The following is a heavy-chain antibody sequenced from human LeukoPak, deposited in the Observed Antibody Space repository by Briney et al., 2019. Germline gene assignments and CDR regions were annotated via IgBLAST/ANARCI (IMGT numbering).Heavy chain of an antibody. CDR3: ARELSYGRYSDY. Sequence: SETLSLTCTVSGGSISSSSYYWGWIRQPPGKGLEWIGSIYYSGSTYYNPSLKSRVTISVDTSKNQFSLKLSSVTAADTAVYYCARELSYGRYSDYWGQGTLVTVSS. CDR1: GGSISSSSYY. CDR2: IYYSGST. D-gene: IGHD5-18*01. J-gene: IGHJ4*02. V-gene: IGHV4-39*07.